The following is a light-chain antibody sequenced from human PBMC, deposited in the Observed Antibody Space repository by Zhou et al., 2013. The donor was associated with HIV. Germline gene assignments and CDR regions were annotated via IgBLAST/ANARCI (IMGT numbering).Light chain of an antibody. J-gene: IGKJ4*01. V-gene: IGKV1-27*01. CDR2: AAS. Sequence: DIQMTQSPSSLSASVRDRVTITCRASQAIRNYLAWYQQKPGKVPKLLIYAASILQSGVPARFSGSRSGTDFTLTISSLQPEDVATYYCQKYNSAPLTFGGGTKVEIK. CDR3: QKYNSAPLT. CDR1: QAIRNY.